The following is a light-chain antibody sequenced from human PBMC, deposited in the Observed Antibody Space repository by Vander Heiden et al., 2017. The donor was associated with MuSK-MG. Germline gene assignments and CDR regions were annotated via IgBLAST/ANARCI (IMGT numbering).Light chain of an antibody. CDR3: SSYTSSSSQV. CDR1: SRDVGGYNF. CDR2: DVS. Sequence: QSALTQPASVSGSPGQSITISCTGTSRDVGGYNFVSWYQQHPDKAPKLMIYDVSNRPSGVSNRFSGSKSGNTSSLTISGLQAEDEADYYCSSYTSSSSQVFGSGTKVNVL. V-gene: IGLV2-14*03. J-gene: IGLJ1*01.